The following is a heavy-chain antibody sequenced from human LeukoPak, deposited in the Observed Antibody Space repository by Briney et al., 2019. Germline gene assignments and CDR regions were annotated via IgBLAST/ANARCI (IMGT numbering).Heavy chain of an antibody. J-gene: IGHJ4*02. CDR2: INPDSGGT. V-gene: IGHV1-2*02. D-gene: IGHD3-3*01. CDR1: GYTFTGYY. Sequence: ASVKVSCKASGYTFTGYYMHWVRQAPGQGLKWMGWINPDSGGTNYAQKFQGRVTMTRDTSISTAYMELSRLRSDDTAVYYCARDLWTFWSGYYWAYWGQGTLVTVSS. CDR3: ARDLWTFWSGYYWAY.